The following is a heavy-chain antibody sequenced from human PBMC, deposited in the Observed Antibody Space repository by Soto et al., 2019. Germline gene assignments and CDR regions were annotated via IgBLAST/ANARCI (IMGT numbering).Heavy chain of an antibody. J-gene: IGHJ3*02. CDR2: ISYDGSNK. CDR3: AKDGSSGWHDAFDI. Sequence: GGSLRLSCAASGFTFSSYGMHWVRQAPGKGLEWVAVISYDGSNKYYADSVKGRFTISRDNSKNTLYLQMNSLRAEDTAVYYCAKDGSSGWHDAFDIWGPGTMVTVSS. CDR1: GFTFSSYG. V-gene: IGHV3-30*18. D-gene: IGHD6-19*01.